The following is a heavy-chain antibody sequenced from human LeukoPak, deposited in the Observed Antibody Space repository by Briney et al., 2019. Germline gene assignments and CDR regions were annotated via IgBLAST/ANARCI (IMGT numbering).Heavy chain of an antibody. J-gene: IGHJ6*02. V-gene: IGHV4-34*01. CDR2: INHSGST. Sequence: PSETLSLTCAVYGGSFSGYYWSWIRQPPGKGLEWIGEINHSGSTNYNPSLKSRVTISVDTSKNQFSLKLSSVTAADTAVYYCASPRPDLHWYYYGMDVWGQGTTVTVSS. CDR3: ASPRPDLHWYYYGMDV. CDR1: GGSFSGYY. D-gene: IGHD1-1*01.